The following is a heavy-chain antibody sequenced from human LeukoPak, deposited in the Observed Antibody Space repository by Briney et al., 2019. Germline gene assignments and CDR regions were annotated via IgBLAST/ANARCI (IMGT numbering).Heavy chain of an antibody. Sequence: GGPLRLSCAASGSTFSTFITYDFNWVRQAPGKGLEWVSYMSSSGATIYYADSVKGRFTVSRDNAKNSLYLQMNSLRAEDTAIYYCARDLVSGAYTFDIWGQGTMVTVSS. CDR3: ARDLVSGAYTFDI. J-gene: IGHJ3*02. CDR1: GSTFSTFI. V-gene: IGHV3-48*03. CDR2: MSSSGATI. D-gene: IGHD3-16*01.